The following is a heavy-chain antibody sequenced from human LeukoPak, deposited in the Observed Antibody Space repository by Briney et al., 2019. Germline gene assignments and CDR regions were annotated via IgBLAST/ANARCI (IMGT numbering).Heavy chain of an antibody. Sequence: SETLSLTCTVSGGSISSYYWSWIRQPPGKGLEWIGYIYYSGSTNYNPSLKSRVTISVDTSKNQFSLKLSSVTAADTAVYYCARVMSYGSGTPGWYFDLWGRGTLVTVSS. CDR2: IYYSGST. J-gene: IGHJ2*01. CDR3: ARVMSYGSGTPGWYFDL. V-gene: IGHV4-59*01. D-gene: IGHD3-10*01. CDR1: GGSISSYY.